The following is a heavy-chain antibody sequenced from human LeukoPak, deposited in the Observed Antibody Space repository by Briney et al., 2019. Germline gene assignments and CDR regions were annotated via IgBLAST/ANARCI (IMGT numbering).Heavy chain of an antibody. J-gene: IGHJ5*02. Sequence: SGTLSLTCTVSGGSISSYYWSWIRQPPGQGLEWIAYIHSSGYTNYNPSLKSRVTISVGTSKNQFSLKVTSVTAADTAVYYCAKRQGPNSGSYDYFDPWGQGTLVTVSS. V-gene: IGHV4-4*09. CDR3: AKRQGPNSGSYDYFDP. D-gene: IGHD1-26*01. CDR2: IHSSGYT. CDR1: GGSISSYY.